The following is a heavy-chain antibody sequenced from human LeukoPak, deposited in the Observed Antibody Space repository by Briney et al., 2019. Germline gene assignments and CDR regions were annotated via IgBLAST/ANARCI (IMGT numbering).Heavy chain of an antibody. CDR1: GFAFSNFA. CDR3: AKMEGQRLYDYCMDV. J-gene: IGHJ6*03. V-gene: IGHV3-23*01. Sequence: GGSLRLSCAASGFAFSNFAMSWVRQAPGKGLEWVSTMSGSGYYTYYVESVKGRFTISRDNSKNTLYLHMNSLRADDTAVYYCAKMEGQRLYDYCMDVWGGGTTVTVSS. D-gene: IGHD3-3*01. CDR2: MSGSGYYT.